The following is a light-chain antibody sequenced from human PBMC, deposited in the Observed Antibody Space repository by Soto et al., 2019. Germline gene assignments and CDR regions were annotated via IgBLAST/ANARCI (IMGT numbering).Light chain of an antibody. CDR1: HNIERW. CDR3: QQFAIPTT. CDR2: DAS. Sequence: MQMTQSASTLSASVGDRVTITCRASHNIERWMAWYQQKPGKAPSLLIFDASTLHSGVPSRFSGSGSGTDFTLTISSLQPDDFATYYCQQFAIPTTFGQGTKVDI. V-gene: IGKV1-5*01. J-gene: IGKJ1*01.